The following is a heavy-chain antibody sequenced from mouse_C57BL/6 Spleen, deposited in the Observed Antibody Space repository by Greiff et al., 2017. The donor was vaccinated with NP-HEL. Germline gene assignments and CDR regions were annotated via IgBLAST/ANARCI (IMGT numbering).Heavy chain of an antibody. CDR1: GYTFTGYW. V-gene: IGHV1-9*01. J-gene: IGHJ1*03. D-gene: IGHD1-1*01. Sequence: QVQLKQSGAELMKPGASVKLSCKATGYTFTGYWIEWVKQRPGHGLEWIGEILPGSGSTNYNEKFKGKATFTADTSSNTAYMQLSSLTTEDSAIYYGARGIYYYGSSYHWYFDVWGTGTTVTVSS. CDR2: ILPGSGST. CDR3: ARGIYYYGSSYHWYFDV.